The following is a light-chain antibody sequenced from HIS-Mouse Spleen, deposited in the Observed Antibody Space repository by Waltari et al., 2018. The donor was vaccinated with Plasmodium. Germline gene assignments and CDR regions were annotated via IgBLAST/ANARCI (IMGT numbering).Light chain of an antibody. J-gene: IGLJ2*01. Sequence: QSALTQPRSVSGSPGQSVTISCTGTSRDVGAHNYVSWYQQHPGKATKLMIYDVSKRPSGVPDRFSGSKSGNTASLTISGLQAEDEADYYCCSYAGSYTLVFGGGTKLTVL. V-gene: IGLV2-11*01. CDR2: DVS. CDR3: CSYAGSYTLV. CDR1: SRDVGAHNY.